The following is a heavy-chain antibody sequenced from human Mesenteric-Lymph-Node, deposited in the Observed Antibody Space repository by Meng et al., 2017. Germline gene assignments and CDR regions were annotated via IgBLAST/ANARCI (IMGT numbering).Heavy chain of an antibody. CDR2: ISSSGSTI. J-gene: IGHJ4*02. CDR3: ARIGRPYCSGGSCYSV. CDR1: GFTFSHYA. Sequence: GESLKISCAASGFTFSHYAMHWVRQAPGKGLEWVSYISSSGSTIYYADSVKGRFTISRDNAKNSLYLQMNSLRAEDTAVYYCARIGRPYCSGGSCYSVWGQGTLVTVSS. D-gene: IGHD2-15*01. V-gene: IGHV3-48*03.